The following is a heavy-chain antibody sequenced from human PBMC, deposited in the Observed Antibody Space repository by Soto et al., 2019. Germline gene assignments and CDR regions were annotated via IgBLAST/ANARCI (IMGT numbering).Heavy chain of an antibody. V-gene: IGHV1-69*13. CDR2: IIPIFGTA. CDR3: ARTSSQRGYSGYDFPPTYYYYYYGIDV. D-gene: IGHD5-12*01. J-gene: IGHJ6*02. CDR1: GGTFSSYA. Sequence: ASVKVSCKASGGTFSSYAISWVRQAPGQGLEWMGGIIPIFGTANYAQKFQGRVTITADESTSTAYMELSSLRSEDTAVYYCARTSSQRGYSGYDFPPTYYYYYYGIDVWGQGTTVTVSS.